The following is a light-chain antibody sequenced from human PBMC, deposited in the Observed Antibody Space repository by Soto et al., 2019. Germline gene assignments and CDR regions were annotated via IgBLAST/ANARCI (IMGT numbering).Light chain of an antibody. CDR1: QSVTTW. CDR3: QQYDSYPLT. CDR2: KAS. Sequence: DSQMTQSPSTLSASVGDRVTITCRASQSVTTWLAWYQQKPGKAPKILISKASNLQSAVPSRFSASGSGTEFTLTISSLQPDDFGTYYCQQYDSYPLTFGGGTRWIS. V-gene: IGKV1-5*03. J-gene: IGKJ4*01.